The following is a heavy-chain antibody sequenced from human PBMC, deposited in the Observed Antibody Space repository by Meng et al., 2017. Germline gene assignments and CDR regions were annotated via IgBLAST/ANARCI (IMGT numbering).Heavy chain of an antibody. V-gene: IGHV3-30*04. CDR3: ARGGEHKYFDWLYDGAFDI. J-gene: IGHJ3*02. Sequence: GESLKISCAASGFTFSSYAMHWVRQAPGKGLEWVAVISYDGSNKYYEDSVKGRFTISRDNSKNTLYLQMNSLRAEDTAVYYCARGGEHKYFDWLYDGAFDIWGQGTMVTVSS. CDR2: ISYDGSNK. CDR1: GFTFSSYA. D-gene: IGHD3-9*01.